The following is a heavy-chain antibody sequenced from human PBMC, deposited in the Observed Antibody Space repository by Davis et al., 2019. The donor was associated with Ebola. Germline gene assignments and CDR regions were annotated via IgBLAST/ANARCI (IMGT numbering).Heavy chain of an antibody. CDR2: ISSSSSTI. V-gene: IGHV3-48*01. CDR3: SIAAAGTNDY. Sequence: GESLEISCAASGFTFSSYSMNWVRQAPGKGLEWVSYISSSSSTIYYADSVKGRFTISRDNAKNSLYLQMNSLKTEDTAVYYCSIAAAGTNDYWGQGTPVTVSS. CDR1: GFTFSSYS. J-gene: IGHJ4*02. D-gene: IGHD6-13*01.